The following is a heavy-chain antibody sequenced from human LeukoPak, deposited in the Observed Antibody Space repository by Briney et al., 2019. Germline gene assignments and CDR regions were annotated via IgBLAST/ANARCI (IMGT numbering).Heavy chain of an antibody. Sequence: SETLSLTCAVYGGSFSGYYWSWIRQPPGKGLEWIGEINHSGSTNYNPSLKSRVTISVDTSKNQFSLKLSSVTAADTAVYYCARGGSAGNAGITMVRGVIRPNDYWGQGTLVTVSS. CDR2: INHSGST. V-gene: IGHV4-34*01. CDR3: ARGGSAGNAGITMVRGVIRPNDY. D-gene: IGHD3-10*01. J-gene: IGHJ4*02. CDR1: GGSFSGYY.